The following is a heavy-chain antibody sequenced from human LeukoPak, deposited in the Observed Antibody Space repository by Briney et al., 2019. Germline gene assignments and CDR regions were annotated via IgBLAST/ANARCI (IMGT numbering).Heavy chain of an antibody. D-gene: IGHD6-13*01. J-gene: IGHJ4*02. V-gene: IGHV3-21*01. CDR3: ARDLQEQLVPLDY. CDR2: ISSSSSYI. Sequence: GGSLRLSCAASGFTFSSYSMNWVRQAPGKGLEWVSSISSSSSYIYYADSVKGRFTISRDNAKNSLYLQMNSPRAEDTAVYYCARDLQEQLVPLDYWGQGTLVTVSS. CDR1: GFTFSSYS.